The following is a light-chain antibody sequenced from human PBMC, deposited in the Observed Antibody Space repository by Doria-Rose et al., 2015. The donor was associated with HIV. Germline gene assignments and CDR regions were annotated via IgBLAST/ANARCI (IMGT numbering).Light chain of an antibody. CDR3: QESYSTPGT. Sequence: IRLTQSPSSLSASVGDRVTITCRASQSISSYLNWYQQKPGKAPKLLIYAASSLQSGVPSRFRGSGSGTDFTLTIGSLQPEDFATYYCQESYSTPGTFGQGTKVDIK. J-gene: IGKJ1*01. V-gene: IGKV1-39*01. CDR2: AAS. CDR1: QSISSY.